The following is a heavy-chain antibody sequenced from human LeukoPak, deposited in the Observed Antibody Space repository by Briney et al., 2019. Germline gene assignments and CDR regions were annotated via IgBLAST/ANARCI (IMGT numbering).Heavy chain of an antibody. J-gene: IGHJ4*02. V-gene: IGHV3-23*01. CDR2: ISGSGGST. CDR1: GFTFSSYA. CDR3: AKGGVVVTAIKSGN. Sequence: GGSLRLSCAASGFTFSSYAMSWVRQAPGKGLEWVSAISGSGGSTYYADSVKGRFTISRDNSKNTLYLQMNSLRAEDTAVYYCAKGGVVVTAIKSGNWGQGTLVTVSS. D-gene: IGHD2-21*02.